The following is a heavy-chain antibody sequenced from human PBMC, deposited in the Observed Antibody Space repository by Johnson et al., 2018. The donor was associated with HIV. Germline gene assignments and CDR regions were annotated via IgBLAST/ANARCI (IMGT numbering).Heavy chain of an antibody. J-gene: IGHJ3*02. D-gene: IGHD3-22*01. CDR1: GFTFTNYW. Sequence: VQLVESGGGVVQPGGSLRLSCAASGFTFTNYWMRWVRQAPGKGLEWVSGINWNGGSTGYADSVKGRFTISRDNARNSLYLQMNSLRAEDTALYYCARSGGYDNINAFDIWGQGTVVTISS. CDR2: INWNGGST. CDR3: ARSGGYDNINAFDI. V-gene: IGHV3-20*04.